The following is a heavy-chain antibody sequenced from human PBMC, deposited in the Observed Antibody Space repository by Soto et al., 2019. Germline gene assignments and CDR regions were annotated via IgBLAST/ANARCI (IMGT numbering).Heavy chain of an antibody. Sequence: GGSLRLSCAASGFTFSSYGMHWVRQAPGKGLEWVAVIWYDGSNKYYADSVKGRFTISRDNSKNTLYLQMNSLRAEDTAVYYCARDVGGADYYYYGMDVWGQGTTVTVSS. J-gene: IGHJ6*02. CDR1: GFTFSSYG. V-gene: IGHV3-33*01. D-gene: IGHD1-26*01. CDR3: ARDVGGADYYYYGMDV. CDR2: IWYDGSNK.